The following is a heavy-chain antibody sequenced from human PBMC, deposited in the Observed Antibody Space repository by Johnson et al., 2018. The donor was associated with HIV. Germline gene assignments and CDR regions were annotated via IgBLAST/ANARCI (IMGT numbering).Heavy chain of an antibody. CDR1: GFTFSSYW. CDR2: INSDGSST. V-gene: IGHV3-74*01. J-gene: IGHJ3*02. CDR3: ARERHGYNWGHDAFDI. D-gene: IGHD5-24*01. Sequence: VQLVEPGGGLIQPGGSLRLSCAASGFTFSSYWMHWVRQAPRKGLVWVSRINSDGSSTNYADSVKGRFTISRDTAKNTLYLQMNSLRAEDTAVSYCARERHGYNWGHDAFDIWGQGTMVAVSS.